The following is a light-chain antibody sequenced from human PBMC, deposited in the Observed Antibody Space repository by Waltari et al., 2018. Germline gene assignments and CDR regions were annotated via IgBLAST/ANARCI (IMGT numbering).Light chain of an antibody. Sequence: VLLTQSPATLSLSPGTRATLSCRASQSVSSYLAWYKQKPGQAPRLLIYGASTRATGIPDRFSGSGSGTHFTLSISSLEPEDFAVYFCQTYSSFPFTFGGGTKVEIE. CDR2: GAS. V-gene: IGKV3-20*01. CDR3: QTYSSFPFT. CDR1: QSVSSY. J-gene: IGKJ4*01.